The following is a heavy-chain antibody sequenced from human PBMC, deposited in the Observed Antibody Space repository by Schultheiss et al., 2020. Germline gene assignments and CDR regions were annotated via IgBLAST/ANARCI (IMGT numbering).Heavy chain of an antibody. CDR2: IKSKTDGGTT. V-gene: IGHV3-15*01. D-gene: IGHD3-16*01. Sequence: GGSLRLSCAASGFTFSSYGMHWVRQAPGKGLEWVGRIKSKTDGGTTDYAAPVKGRFTISRDDSKNTLYLQMNSLKTEDTAVYYCTTDYIALVFLIGMDVWGQGTTVTVSS. J-gene: IGHJ6*02. CDR3: TTDYIALVFLIGMDV. CDR1: GFTFSSYG.